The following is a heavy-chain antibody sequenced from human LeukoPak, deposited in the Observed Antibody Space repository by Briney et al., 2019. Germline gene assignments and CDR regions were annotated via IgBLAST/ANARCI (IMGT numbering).Heavy chain of an antibody. V-gene: IGHV1-2*02. CDR2: INPSSGGT. CDR3: ARPKRSAY. CDR1: GYTFTDNY. Sequence: ASVKVSCKASGYTFTDNYIHWVRQVPGQGLEWMGWINPSSGGTNYAQKFQGRFTMSRDTSINTAYMELNNLRSDDTAVYYCARPKRSAYWGQGTLVT. J-gene: IGHJ4*02.